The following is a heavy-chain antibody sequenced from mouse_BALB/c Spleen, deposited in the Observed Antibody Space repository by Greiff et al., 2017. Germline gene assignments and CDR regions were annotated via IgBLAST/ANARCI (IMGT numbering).Heavy chain of an antibody. CDR3: ARDYGTGFAY. J-gene: IGHJ3*01. CDR1: GFTFSSFG. V-gene: IGHV5-17*02. D-gene: IGHD1-1*01. Sequence: EVQVVESGGGLVQPGGSRKLSCAASGFTFSSFGMHWVRQAPEKGLEWVAYISSGSSTIYYADTVKGRFTISRDNPKNTLFLQMTSLRSEDTAMYYCARDYGTGFAYWGQGTLVTVSA. CDR2: ISSGSSTI.